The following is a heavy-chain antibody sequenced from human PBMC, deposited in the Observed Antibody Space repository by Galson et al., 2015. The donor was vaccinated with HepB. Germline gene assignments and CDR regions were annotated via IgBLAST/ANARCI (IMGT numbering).Heavy chain of an antibody. D-gene: IGHD3-22*01. Sequence: SLRLSCAASGFTFSSYEMNWVRQAPGKGLEWVSYISSSGSTIYYADSVKGRFTISRDNAKNSLYLQMNSLRAEDTAVYYCARSLGLLLRFSFDYWGQGTLVTVSS. CDR1: GFTFSSYE. J-gene: IGHJ4*02. V-gene: IGHV3-48*03. CDR2: ISSSGSTI. CDR3: ARSLGLLLRFSFDY.